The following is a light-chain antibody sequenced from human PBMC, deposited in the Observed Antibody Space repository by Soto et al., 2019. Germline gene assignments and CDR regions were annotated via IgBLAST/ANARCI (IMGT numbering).Light chain of an antibody. CDR3: SSYTSSSTVV. CDR2: DVS. J-gene: IGLJ2*01. CDR1: SSDVGGYNY. Sequence: QSVLTQTASVSGSPGQSITISCTGTSSDVGGYNYVSWYQQHPGKAPKLMIYDVSNRPSGVSNRFSGSKSGNTASLTISGLQAEGEADYYCSSYTSSSTVVFGGGTKVTVL. V-gene: IGLV2-14*01.